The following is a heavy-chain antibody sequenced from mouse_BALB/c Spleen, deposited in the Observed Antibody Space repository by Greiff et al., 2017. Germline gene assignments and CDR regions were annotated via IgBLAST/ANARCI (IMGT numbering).Heavy chain of an antibody. CDR1: GYSITSDYA. D-gene: IGHD2-4*01. CDR3: AITATMITAWFAY. V-gene: IGHV3-2*02. J-gene: IGHJ3*01. CDR2: ISYSGST. Sequence: EVKLVESGPGLVKPSQSLSLTCTVTGYSITSDYAWNWIRQFPGNKLEWMGYISYSGSTSYNPSLKSRISITRDTSKNQFFLQLNSVTTEDTSPYYCAITATMITAWFAYWGQGTLVTVSA.